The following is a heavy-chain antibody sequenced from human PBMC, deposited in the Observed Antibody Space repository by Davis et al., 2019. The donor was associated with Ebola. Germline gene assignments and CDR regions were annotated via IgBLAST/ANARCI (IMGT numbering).Heavy chain of an antibody. CDR3: ARGWLRGDMDV. CDR2: TYYTSKWFN. D-gene: IGHD5-18*01. J-gene: IGHJ6*02. CDR1: GDSVSSGG. V-gene: IGHV6-1*01. Sequence: HSQTLSLTCAISGDSVSSGGWNWIRQSPSRGLEWLGRTYYTSKWFNDYAASVKSRITINPDTSKNQFTLQLTSVTPDDTAVYYCARGWLRGDMDVWGEGTTVTV.